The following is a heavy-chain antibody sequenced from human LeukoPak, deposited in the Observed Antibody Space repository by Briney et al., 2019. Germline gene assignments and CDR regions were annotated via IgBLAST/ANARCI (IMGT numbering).Heavy chain of an antibody. CDR1: GGTFSSYA. Sequence: SVKVSCKASGGTFSSYAISWVRQAPGQGLEWMGGIIPIFGTANYAQKFQGRVTITADESTSTAYMELSSLRSEGTAVYYCAREMPSKDSSGYVFDYWGQGTLVTVSS. CDR2: IIPIFGTA. CDR3: AREMPSKDSSGYVFDY. D-gene: IGHD3-22*01. J-gene: IGHJ4*02. V-gene: IGHV1-69*13.